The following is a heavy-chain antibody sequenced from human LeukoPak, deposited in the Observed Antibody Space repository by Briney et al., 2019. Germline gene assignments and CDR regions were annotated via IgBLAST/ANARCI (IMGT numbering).Heavy chain of an antibody. V-gene: IGHV3-48*03. J-gene: IGHJ3*02. CDR1: GFTFSSYE. Sequence: GGSLRLSCAASGFTFSSYEMNWVRQAPGKGLEWVSYISSSGSTIYYADSVKGRFTISRDNAKNSLYLQMNGLRAEDTAVYYCARDLSIAARGGIWGQGTMVTVSS. CDR2: ISSSGSTI. CDR3: ARDLSIAARGGI. D-gene: IGHD6-6*01.